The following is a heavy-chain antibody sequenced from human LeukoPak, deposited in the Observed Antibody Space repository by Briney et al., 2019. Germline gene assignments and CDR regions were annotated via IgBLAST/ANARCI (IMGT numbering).Heavy chain of an antibody. CDR3: ASFGVDYYGMDV. V-gene: IGHV4-59*12. D-gene: IGHD3-10*01. J-gene: IGHJ6*02. Sequence: PSETLSLTCTVSGGSLRSYCWNWIRQPPGKGLEWIGYIYYSGSTDYNPSLRSRVTISVDTSKNQFSLKLSSVTAADTAVYYCASFGVDYYGMDVWGQGTTVTVSS. CDR1: GGSLRSYC. CDR2: IYYSGST.